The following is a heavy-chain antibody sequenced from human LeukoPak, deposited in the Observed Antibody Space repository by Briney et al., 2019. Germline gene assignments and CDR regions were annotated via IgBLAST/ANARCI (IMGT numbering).Heavy chain of an antibody. Sequence: GSLRLSCAASGFTFSSYGMHWVRQAPGKGLEWVAVIWYDGSNKYYADSVKGRFTISRDNSKNTLYLQMNSLRAEDTAVYYCVRDNPRCCGVIPSNIDDYWGQGTLVTVSS. V-gene: IGHV3-33*01. CDR2: IWYDGSNK. D-gene: IGHD2/OR15-2a*01. CDR1: GFTFSSYG. CDR3: VRDNPRCCGVIPSNIDDY. J-gene: IGHJ4*02.